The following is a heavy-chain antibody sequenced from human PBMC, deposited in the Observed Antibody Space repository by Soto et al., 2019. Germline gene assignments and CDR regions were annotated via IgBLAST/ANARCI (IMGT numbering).Heavy chain of an antibody. J-gene: IGHJ6*03. D-gene: IGHD3-9*01. CDR2: INPNSGGT. V-gene: IGHV1-2*02. CDR1: GFTFSAYY. CDR3: AKDLTVRTSYMDV. Sequence: ASVKVSCKASGFTFSAYYIYWVRQAPGQGLEWIGWINPNSGGTNNAQKFQGRVTMTRDTSTSTVYMELNSLRAEDTAVYYCAKDLTVRTSYMDVWGKGTTVTVSS.